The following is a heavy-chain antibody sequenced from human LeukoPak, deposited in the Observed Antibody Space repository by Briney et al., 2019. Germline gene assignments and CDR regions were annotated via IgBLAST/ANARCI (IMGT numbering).Heavy chain of an antibody. D-gene: IGHD6-19*01. CDR3: ASLVAVVSGWYYFDY. CDR2: IIPIFGTA. J-gene: IGHJ4*02. V-gene: IGHV1-69*13. Sequence: SVKVSCKASGGTFSGYAISWVRQAPGQGLEWMGGIIPIFGTANYAQKFQGRVTITADESTSTAYMELSSLRSEDTAVYYCASLVAVVSGWYYFDYWGQGTLVTVSS. CDR1: GGTFSGYA.